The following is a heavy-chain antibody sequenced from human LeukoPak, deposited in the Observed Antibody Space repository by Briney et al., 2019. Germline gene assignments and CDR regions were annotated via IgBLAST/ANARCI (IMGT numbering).Heavy chain of an antibody. Sequence: ASVKVSCKASGYTFPRYGILWVRQPPGQGLEWMGWISAYNGNRNYAQKLQGRVTMPTDTSTSTAYMELRSLRSDDTAVYYCARVEDIVVVPATTEMFFVYWGQGTLVTVSS. CDR1: GYTFPRYG. D-gene: IGHD2-2*01. CDR2: ISAYNGNR. V-gene: IGHV1-18*01. CDR3: ARVEDIVVVPATTEMFFVY. J-gene: IGHJ4*02.